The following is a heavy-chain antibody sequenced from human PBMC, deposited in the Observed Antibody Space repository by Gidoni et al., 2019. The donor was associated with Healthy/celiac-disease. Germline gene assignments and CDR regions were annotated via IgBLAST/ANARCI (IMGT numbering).Heavy chain of an antibody. V-gene: IGHV3-33*01. D-gene: IGHD1-26*01. CDR2: IWYDGSNK. J-gene: IGHJ4*02. CDR1: GFTFSSYG. Sequence: QVQLVESGGGVVQPGRSLRLSCAASGFTFSSYGMHWVRQAPGKGLEWVAVIWYDGSNKYYADSVKGRFTISRDNSKNTLYLQMNSLRAEDTAVYYCATLTERFDYWGQGTLVTVSS. CDR3: ATLTERFDY.